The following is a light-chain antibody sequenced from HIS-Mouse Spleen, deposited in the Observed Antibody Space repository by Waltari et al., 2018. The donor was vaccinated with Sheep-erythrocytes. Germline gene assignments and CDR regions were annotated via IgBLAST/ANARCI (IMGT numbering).Light chain of an antibody. CDR2: EAS. Sequence: DIQMTQSPSSLSASVGDRVTITCQASQDISNYLNWYQQKPGKAPKLLIYEASNLETGVPARLSGSGSGTDFTFTISSLQPEDIATYYCQQYDNLLSFGGGTKVEIK. J-gene: IGKJ4*01. CDR3: QQYDNLLS. CDR1: QDISNY. V-gene: IGKV1-33*01.